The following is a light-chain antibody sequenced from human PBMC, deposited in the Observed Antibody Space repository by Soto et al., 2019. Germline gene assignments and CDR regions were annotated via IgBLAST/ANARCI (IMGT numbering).Light chain of an antibody. V-gene: IGKV1-27*01. CDR1: QDIRNF. CDR3: QKYSSVPV. CDR2: AAS. J-gene: IGKJ3*01. Sequence: DIQMTQSPPSLSASVGDRVTITCRASQDIRNFVAWYQQKPGKAPKLLIYAASTLQSEVPPRFSGSGSGTDLTLTSNSLQPEDVATYSCQKYSSVPVFGPGTKVEIK.